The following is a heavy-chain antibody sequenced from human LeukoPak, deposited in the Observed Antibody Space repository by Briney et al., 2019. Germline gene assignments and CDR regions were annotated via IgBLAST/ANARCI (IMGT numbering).Heavy chain of an antibody. CDR2: IWYDGSNK. CDR3: ARDHSSGWYPDYFDY. CDR1: GFTFSSYG. D-gene: IGHD6-19*01. V-gene: IGHV3-33*01. J-gene: IGHJ4*02. Sequence: GGSLRLSCAASGFTFSSYGMHWVRQAPGKGLEWVAVIWYDGSNKYYADSVKGRFTISRDNSKNTLYLQMNSLRAEDTAVYYCARDHSSGWYPDYFDYWGQGTLVTVSS.